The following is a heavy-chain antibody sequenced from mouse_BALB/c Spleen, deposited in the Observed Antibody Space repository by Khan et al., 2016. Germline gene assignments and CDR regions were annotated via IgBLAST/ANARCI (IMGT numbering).Heavy chain of an antibody. CDR2: ISYSGST. Sequence: EVQLQESGPGLVKPSQSLSLTCTVTGYSITSDYAWNWIRQFPGNKLEWMGYISYSGSTSYNPSLKSRISITRDTSKNQFFLQLNSVTTEDIATSYCGRGYDYDYYFDYWGQGTTLTVSS. V-gene: IGHV3-2*02. D-gene: IGHD2-4*01. CDR1: GYSITSDYA. J-gene: IGHJ2*01. CDR3: GRGYDYDYYFDY.